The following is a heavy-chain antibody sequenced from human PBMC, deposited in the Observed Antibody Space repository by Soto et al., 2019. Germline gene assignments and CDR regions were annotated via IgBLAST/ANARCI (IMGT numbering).Heavy chain of an antibody. CDR3: AVSLYGVVLHYYYPMDA. Sequence: SETLSLTCTVSGGSISSGGYYWSWIRQHPGKGLEWIGYIYCSGSTYYNPSLRSRVTISVDTSKNQFSLKLVSVTATDTAFYYSAVSLYGVVLHYYYPMDAWAQGPRSPSP. V-gene: IGHV4-31*03. CDR1: GGSISSGGYY. CDR2: IYCSGST. J-gene: IGHJ6*02. D-gene: IGHD3-10*01.